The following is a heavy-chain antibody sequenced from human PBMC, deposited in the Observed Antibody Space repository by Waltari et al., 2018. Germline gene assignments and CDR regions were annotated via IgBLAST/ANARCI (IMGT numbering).Heavy chain of an antibody. CDR2: ISYGGSNK. CDR3: ARTYYYDSSGYYYFDY. Sequence: QVQLVESGGGVVQPGRSLRLSCAASGFTFSRYAMHWVRQAPGKGLEWVAVISYGGSNKYYADSVKGRFTISRDNSKNTLYLQMNSLRAEDTAVYYCARTYYYDSSGYYYFDYWGQGTLVTVSS. CDR1: GFTFSRYA. V-gene: IGHV3-30-3*01. D-gene: IGHD3-22*01. J-gene: IGHJ4*02.